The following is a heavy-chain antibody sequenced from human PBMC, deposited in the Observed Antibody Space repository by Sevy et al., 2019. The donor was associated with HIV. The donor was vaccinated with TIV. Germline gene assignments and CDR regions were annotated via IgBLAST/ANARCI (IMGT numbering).Heavy chain of an antibody. CDR2: ISGSGGST. CDR1: GFTFSSYA. CDR3: AKGGAAGGSYYYFDY. Sequence: GGSLRLFCAASGFTFSSYAMSWVRQAPGKGLEWVSAISGSGGSTYYTDSVKGRFTISRDNSKNTLYLQMNRLRTEDTAVYYCAKGGAAGGSYYYFDYWGQGTLVTVSS. D-gene: IGHD1-26*01. V-gene: IGHV3-23*01. J-gene: IGHJ4*02.